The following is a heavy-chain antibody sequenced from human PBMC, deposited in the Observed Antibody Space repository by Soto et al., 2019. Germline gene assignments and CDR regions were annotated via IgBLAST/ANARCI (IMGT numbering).Heavy chain of an antibody. J-gene: IGHJ3*02. CDR3: ARGTVIDAFDI. V-gene: IGHV3-30-3*01. D-gene: IGHD1-1*01. CDR2: ISYDGSNK. CDR1: GFTFSSYA. Sequence: GGSLRLSCAASGFTFSSYAMHWVRQAPGKGLEWVAVISYDGSNKYYADSVKGRFTISRDNSKNTLYLQMNSLRAEDTAVYYCARGTVIDAFDIWGQGTMVTVSS.